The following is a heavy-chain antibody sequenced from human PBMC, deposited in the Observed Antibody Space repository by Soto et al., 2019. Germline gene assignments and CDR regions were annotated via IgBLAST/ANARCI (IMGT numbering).Heavy chain of an antibody. CDR3: ARASLPLGMDV. Sequence: PSETLSLTCTVSGGSMNSYYWTWIRQPPGKGLEWIGYIYHSGSTYYNPSLKSRVTISVDRSKNQFSLKLSSVTAADTAVYYCARASLPLGMDVWGQGTTVTVSS. CDR1: GGSMNSYY. D-gene: IGHD3-10*01. V-gene: IGHV4-59*12. CDR2: IYHSGST. J-gene: IGHJ6*02.